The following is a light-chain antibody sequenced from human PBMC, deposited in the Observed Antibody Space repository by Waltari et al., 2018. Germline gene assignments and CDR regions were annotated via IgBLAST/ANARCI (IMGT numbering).Light chain of an antibody. J-gene: IGLJ3*02. CDR3: LLYFGGAQLWV. CDR2: STS. CDR1: TGAVTSGYY. Sequence: QTVVTQEPSLTVSPGGTVTLTCASSTGAVTSGYYPNWFQQKPGQAPRPLIYSTSNKHSWTPARFPGSRLGGKAALTLSGVQPEDEAEYYCLLYFGGAQLWVFGGGTKLTVL. V-gene: IGLV7-43*01.